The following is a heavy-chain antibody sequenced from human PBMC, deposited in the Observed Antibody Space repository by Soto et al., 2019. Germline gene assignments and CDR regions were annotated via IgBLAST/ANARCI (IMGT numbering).Heavy chain of an antibody. CDR1: GGSFSGYF. J-gene: IGHJ4*02. D-gene: IGHD1-20*01. CDR3: VRGPYNYNPRYCDY. Sequence: SETLPLTCTVSGGSFSGYFWTWIRQPPGKGLERLAEINQCGITECPPYVQWRFSMAADTSKNRLSLRLYSVTAADTAVYYSVRGPYNYNPRYCDYCDQVTLVAAYS. V-gene: IGHV4-34*09. CDR2: INQCGIT.